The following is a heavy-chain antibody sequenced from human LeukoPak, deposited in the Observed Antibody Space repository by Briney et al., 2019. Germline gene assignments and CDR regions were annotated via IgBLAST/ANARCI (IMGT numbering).Heavy chain of an antibody. CDR3: AKELGEN. J-gene: IGHJ4*02. D-gene: IGHD3-16*01. V-gene: IGHV3-9*01. Sequence: GGSLRLSCAASGFTFDDYAMHWVRQAPGKGLEWVSGISWNSGSIGYADSVKGRFTISRDNAKNSLYLQMNSLRAEDTALYYCAKELGENWGQGTLVTVSS. CDR1: GFTFDDYA. CDR2: ISWNSGSI.